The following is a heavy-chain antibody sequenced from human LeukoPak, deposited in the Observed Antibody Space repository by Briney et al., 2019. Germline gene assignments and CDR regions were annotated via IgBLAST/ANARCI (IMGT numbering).Heavy chain of an antibody. J-gene: IGHJ6*04. CDR3: ARGRGYYGSGMLYGMDV. CDR2: INHSGST. CDR1: GGSFSGYY. D-gene: IGHD3-10*01. V-gene: IGHV4-34*01. Sequence: PSETLSLTCAVYGGSFSGYYWSWIRQPPRQGLEWIGEINHSGSTNYNPSLKSRVTISVDTSKNQFSLKLSSVTAADTAVYYCARGRGYYGSGMLYGMDVWGKGTTVTVSS.